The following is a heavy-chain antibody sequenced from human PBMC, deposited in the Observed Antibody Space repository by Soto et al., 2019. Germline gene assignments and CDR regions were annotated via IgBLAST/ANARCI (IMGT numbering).Heavy chain of an antibody. CDR1: GYTFTNYG. J-gene: IGHJ6*02. CDR3: ARDGEGCDTTSCNTYGMDV. V-gene: IGHV1-18*04. Sequence: SVKVSCKASGYTFTNYGISWVRQAPVQGLEWMGWITGYNANTNYPQKLQGRVTMTTDTATSTAYMELRSLRFDDTAVYYCARDGEGCDTTSCNTYGMDVWGQGTTVTVSS. D-gene: IGHD2-2*01. CDR2: ITGYNANT.